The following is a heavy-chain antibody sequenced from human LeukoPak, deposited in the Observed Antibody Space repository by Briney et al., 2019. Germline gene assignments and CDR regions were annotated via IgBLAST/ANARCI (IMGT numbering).Heavy chain of an antibody. Sequence: GGSPRLSCAASGFTFSSYTMSWVRQAPGKGLEWVSSITSSGGTTYSADSVKGRFTISRDNSKNTLYLQMNSLRAEDTAIYYCANTEWELDYWGQGTLVTVSS. J-gene: IGHJ4*02. CDR1: GFTFSSYT. CDR3: ANTEWELDY. V-gene: IGHV3-23*01. D-gene: IGHD1-26*01. CDR2: ITSSGGTT.